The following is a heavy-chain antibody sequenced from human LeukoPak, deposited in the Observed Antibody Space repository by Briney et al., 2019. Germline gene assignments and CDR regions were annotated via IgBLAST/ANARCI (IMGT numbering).Heavy chain of an antibody. Sequence: PRESLRLSCAASGFIFDDFNIHWVRQVPGKGLQWVSLINWDGGSTYYADSVKGRFTISRDNSKNSLYLQMDSLTTEDTAFYYCAKGDVDSPMNFYHWGQGTLVTVSS. CDR2: INWDGGST. J-gene: IGHJ4*02. D-gene: IGHD5-12*01. CDR1: GFIFDDFN. V-gene: IGHV3-43*01. CDR3: AKGDVDSPMNFYH.